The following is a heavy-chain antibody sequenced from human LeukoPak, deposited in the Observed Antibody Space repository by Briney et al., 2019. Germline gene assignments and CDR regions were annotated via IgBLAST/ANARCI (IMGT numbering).Heavy chain of an antibody. CDR1: GYTFTGYY. CDR3: SRDIREYSYGYRLDY. Sequence: ASVKVSCKASGYTFTGYYMNWVRQAPGQGLEWMGWINPNSGGTNYAQKFQGRVTMTRDTSISPAYMELSRLRSDDTAVYYCSRDIREYSYGYRLDYWGQGTLVTVSS. V-gene: IGHV1-2*02. D-gene: IGHD5-18*01. CDR2: INPNSGGT. J-gene: IGHJ4*02.